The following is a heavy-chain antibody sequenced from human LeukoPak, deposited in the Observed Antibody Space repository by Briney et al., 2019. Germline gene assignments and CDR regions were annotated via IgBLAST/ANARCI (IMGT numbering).Heavy chain of an antibody. Sequence: ASVKVSCKASGGTFSSYAISWVRQAPGQGLEWMGWINPNSGGTNYAQKFQGRVTMTRDTSISTAYMELSRLRSDDTAVYYCAREHYYDSSGYYQYDAFDIWGQETMVTVSS. CDR2: INPNSGGT. CDR3: AREHYYDSSGYYQYDAFDI. V-gene: IGHV1-2*02. D-gene: IGHD3-22*01. J-gene: IGHJ3*02. CDR1: GGTFSSYA.